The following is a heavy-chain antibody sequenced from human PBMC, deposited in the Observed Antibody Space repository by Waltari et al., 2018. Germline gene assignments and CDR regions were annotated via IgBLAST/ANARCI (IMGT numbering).Heavy chain of an antibody. CDR3: TRDANVGAPPPIGY. CDR1: GGSISDTSYF. V-gene: IGHV4-39*07. J-gene: IGHJ4*02. Sequence: QLQLQESGPGLVKPSETLFLTCNVSGGSISDTSYFWGWVRQPPGKGLGGIGSISRRESAPYKSSLTRRATISFDNAKNQLYLKLTSLTAADTATYYCTRDANVGAPPPIGYWGQGALVTVSS. D-gene: IGHD3-16*01. CDR2: ISRRESA.